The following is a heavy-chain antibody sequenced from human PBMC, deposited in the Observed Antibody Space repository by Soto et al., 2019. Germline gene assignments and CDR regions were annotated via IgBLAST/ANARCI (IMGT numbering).Heavy chain of an antibody. J-gene: IGHJ5*02. CDR1: GYTFTSYG. CDR3: AASYDILSKGWFDP. CDR2: ISAYNGNT. D-gene: IGHD3-9*01. V-gene: IGHV1-18*01. Sequence: QVPLVQSGAEVKKPGASVKVSCKASGYTFTSYGITWVRQAPGQGLEWMGWISAYNGNTNYAQKLQGRVTMTTDTSTSTAYMELRSLRSDDTAVYYCAASYDILSKGWFDPWGQGTLVTVSS.